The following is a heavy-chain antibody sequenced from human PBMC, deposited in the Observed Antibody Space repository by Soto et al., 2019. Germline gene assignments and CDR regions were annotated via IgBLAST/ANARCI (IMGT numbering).Heavy chain of an antibody. CDR2: ISYDGKSE. CDR3: ARDGYSGRSEGFDI. D-gene: IGHD1-26*01. V-gene: IGHV3-30*04. CDR1: GFIFGAYT. J-gene: IGHJ3*02. Sequence: QVQLVESGGGVVQPGKSLRLSCAASGFIFGAYTMHWVRQPPGKGLEWVAVISYDGKSEHYTDPVKGRFTVSRDNSKSTLYLQMNSLKSDDTAVYYCARDGYSGRSEGFDIWGQGTMVTVSS.